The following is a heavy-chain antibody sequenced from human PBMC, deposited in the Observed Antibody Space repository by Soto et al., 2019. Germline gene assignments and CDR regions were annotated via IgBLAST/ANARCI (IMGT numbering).Heavy chain of an antibody. CDR2: ISAGGNLI. D-gene: IGHD6-13*01. J-gene: IGHJ4*02. CDR1: GFIFSNHA. V-gene: IGHV3-23*01. CDR3: AKRQGIGAAAKNFDF. Sequence: GGSLSLSGAASGFIFSNHAMSWVSQVPGKGLEWVSGISAGGNLIYYADSVRGRFTMSRDNSKNMLYLQLNSLRAEDTAVYFCAKRQGIGAAAKNFDFWGQGARDTVSS.